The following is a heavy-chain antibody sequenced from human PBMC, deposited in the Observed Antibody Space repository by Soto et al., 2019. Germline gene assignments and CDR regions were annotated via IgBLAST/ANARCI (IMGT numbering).Heavy chain of an antibody. CDR1: GFTCSDSF. Sequence: QVQLVESGGGLVKPGGSLRLSCAASGFTCSDSFMSWSRQPPGKGLEWLSYISGRAGNIYYADSVRGRFTIARHNAKNAVYLQMNSLRAEDTAVYYWAGDQGPNYMAVWGQGTTVTFS. J-gene: IGHJ6*03. V-gene: IGHV3-11*01. CDR3: AGDQGPNYMAV. CDR2: ISGRAGNI.